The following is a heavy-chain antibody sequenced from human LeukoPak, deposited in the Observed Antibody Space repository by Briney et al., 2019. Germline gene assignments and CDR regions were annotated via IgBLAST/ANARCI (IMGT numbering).Heavy chain of an antibody. CDR3: ARSGHYYYYYMDV. CDR1: GGSISSSSYY. D-gene: IGHD1-26*01. Sequence: PSETLSLTCTVSGGSISSSSYYWGWIRQPPGKGLEWIGSIYYSESTYYNPSLKSRVTISVDTSKNQFSLKLSSVTAADTAVYYCARSGHYYYYYMDVWGKGTTVTVSS. V-gene: IGHV4-39*01. J-gene: IGHJ6*03. CDR2: IYYSEST.